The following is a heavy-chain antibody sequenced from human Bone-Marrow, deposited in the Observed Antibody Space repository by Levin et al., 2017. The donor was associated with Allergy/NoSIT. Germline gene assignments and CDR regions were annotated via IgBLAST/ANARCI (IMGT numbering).Heavy chain of an antibody. J-gene: IGHJ4*02. CDR2: IWYDATKT. CDR3: VRDLSGYNYGGPDY. Sequence: PGGSLRLSCTASGFTFIDHGMHWVRQAPGKGLEWVAVIWYDATKTYYLDSVKGRFTISRDNSKNTLYLQMNSLRVEDSAVYFCVRDLSGYNYGGPDYWGQGTLVTVSS. V-gene: IGHV3-33*01. CDR1: GFTFIDHG. D-gene: IGHD5-18*01.